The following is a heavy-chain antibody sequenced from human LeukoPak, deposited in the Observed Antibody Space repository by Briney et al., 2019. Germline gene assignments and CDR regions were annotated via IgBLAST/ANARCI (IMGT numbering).Heavy chain of an antibody. J-gene: IGHJ4*02. V-gene: IGHV1-2*02. CDR3: ARAATIRGYSGYDIDY. D-gene: IGHD5-12*01. CDR2: INPNSGVT. Sequence: ASVKVSCKASGYTFTDYYMHWVRQAPGQGLEWMGWINPNSGVTMYAQNFQGRVTMTRDTSISTAYMDLSRLRSDDTAVYYCARAATIRGYSGYDIDYWGQGTLVTVSS. CDR1: GYTFTDYY.